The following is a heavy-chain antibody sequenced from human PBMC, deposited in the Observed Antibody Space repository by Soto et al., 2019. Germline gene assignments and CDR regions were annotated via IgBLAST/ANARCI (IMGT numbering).Heavy chain of an antibody. Sequence: PGETLSLTCTVSDDSFRGADYYWSWIRQRLGKRPERIGNTYYIGDTKYNPALKSRVTMSVDTSKTQFSLRWSSVTAADTAVYFCARGRGYIDRWLTFNFWGRGILAPSPQ. V-gene: IGHV4-61*08. D-gene: IGHD5-18*01. CDR1: DDSFRGADYY. J-gene: IGHJ4*02. CDR3: ARGRGYIDRWLTFNF. CDR2: TYYIGDT.